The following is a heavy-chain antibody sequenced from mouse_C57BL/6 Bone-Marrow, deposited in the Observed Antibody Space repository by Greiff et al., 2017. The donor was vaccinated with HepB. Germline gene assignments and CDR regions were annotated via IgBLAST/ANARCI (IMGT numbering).Heavy chain of an antibody. Sequence: QVHVKQSGAELARPGASVKLSCKASGYTFTSYGISWVKQRTGQGLEWIGEIYPRSGNTYYNEKFKGKATLTADKSSSTAYMELRSLTSEDSAVYFCARGGSSLAWFAYWGQGTLVTVSA. V-gene: IGHV1-81*01. CDR1: GYTFTSYG. J-gene: IGHJ3*01. D-gene: IGHD1-1*01. CDR3: ARGGSSLAWFAY. CDR2: IYPRSGNT.